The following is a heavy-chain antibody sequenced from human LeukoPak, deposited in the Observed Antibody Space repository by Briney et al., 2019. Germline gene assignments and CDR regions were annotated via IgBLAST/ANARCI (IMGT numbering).Heavy chain of an antibody. Sequence: PGGSLRLSCAASGFTFSDYYMSWIRQAPGKGLEWVSYISSSGSTIYYADSVKGRFTISRDNAKNSLYLQMNSLRAEDTAVYYCAREVRKTDRYFDYWGQGTLVTVSS. D-gene: IGHD2-15*01. CDR1: GFTFSDYY. J-gene: IGHJ4*02. V-gene: IGHV3-11*01. CDR2: ISSSGSTI. CDR3: AREVRKTDRYFDY.